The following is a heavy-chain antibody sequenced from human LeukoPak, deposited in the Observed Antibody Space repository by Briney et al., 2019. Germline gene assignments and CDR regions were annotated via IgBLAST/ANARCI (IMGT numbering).Heavy chain of an antibody. CDR1: GFTFSTYA. Sequence: AGGSLRLSCAASGFTFSTYAMSWVRRAPGKGLEWVSSISGSGDTSYYADSVKGQFIISRDNSKNTLYLQMNSLRAEDTAVYYCARDLYSETDYDILTGYRDYYFDYWGQGTLVTVSS. CDR3: ARDLYSETDYDILTGYRDYYFDY. J-gene: IGHJ4*02. CDR2: ISGSGDTS. V-gene: IGHV3-23*01. D-gene: IGHD3-9*01.